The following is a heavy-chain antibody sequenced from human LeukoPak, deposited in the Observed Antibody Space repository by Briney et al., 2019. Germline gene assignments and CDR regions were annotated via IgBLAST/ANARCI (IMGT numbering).Heavy chain of an antibody. J-gene: IGHJ3*02. CDR1: GYTFTGYY. Sequence: ASVKVSCKASGYTFTGYYMHWVRQAPGQGLEWMGWINPNSGGTNYAQKFQGRVTMTRDTSISTAYMELSRLRSDDTAVYYCARPAGGGYYGSDAFDIWGQGTMVTVSS. D-gene: IGHD3-3*01. CDR3: ARPAGGGYYGSDAFDI. CDR2: INPNSGGT. V-gene: IGHV1-2*02.